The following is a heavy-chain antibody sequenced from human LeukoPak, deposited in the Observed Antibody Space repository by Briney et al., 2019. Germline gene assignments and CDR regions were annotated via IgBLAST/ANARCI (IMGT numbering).Heavy chain of an antibody. V-gene: IGHV4-4*07. D-gene: IGHD3-9*01. CDR3: ARERYYDILTGYYIDY. J-gene: IGHJ4*02. CDR1: GGSFSGYY. Sequence: SETLSLTCAVYGGSFSGYYWSWIRQPAGKGLEWIGRIYTSGSTNYNPSLKSRVTISVDTSKNQFSLKLSSVTAADTAVYYCARERYYDILTGYYIDYWGQGTLVTVSS. CDR2: IYTSGST.